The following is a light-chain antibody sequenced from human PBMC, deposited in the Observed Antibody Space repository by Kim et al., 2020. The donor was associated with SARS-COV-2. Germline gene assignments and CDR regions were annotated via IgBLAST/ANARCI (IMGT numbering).Light chain of an antibody. V-gene: IGKV1-27*01. CDR2: AAS. Sequence: ASVGDRVTITCRASQGISNYLAWYQQKPGKVPQLLIYAASALRSGVPSRFSGSGSGTDFTLTITSLQPEDVAVYYCQQCKGAPWTFGHGTKVDI. CDR3: QQCKGAPWT. CDR1: QGISNY. J-gene: IGKJ1*01.